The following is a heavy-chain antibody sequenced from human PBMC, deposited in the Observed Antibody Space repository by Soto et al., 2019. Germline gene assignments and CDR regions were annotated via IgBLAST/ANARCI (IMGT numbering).Heavy chain of an antibody. Sequence: SETLSLTCTVSGGSISSYYWSWIRQPPGKGLEWIGYIYYSGSTNYNPSLKSRVTISVDASKNQFSLKLSSVTAADTAVYYCARAREDIVVVPAAILGAQDTSDYYYYYGMDVWGQGTTVTVSS. CDR3: ARAREDIVVVPAAILGAQDTSDYYYYYGMDV. D-gene: IGHD2-2*02. V-gene: IGHV4-59*01. CDR1: GGSISSYY. CDR2: IYYSGST. J-gene: IGHJ6*02.